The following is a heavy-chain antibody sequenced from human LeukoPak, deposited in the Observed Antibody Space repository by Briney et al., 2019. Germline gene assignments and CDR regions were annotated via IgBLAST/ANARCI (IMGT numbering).Heavy chain of an antibody. J-gene: IGHJ4*02. CDR2: ISDNEKRK. D-gene: IGHD4-17*01. V-gene: IGHV3-30*04. CDR1: GFSFSSYA. Sequence: GGSLRLSCAASGFSFSSYAMHWVRQAPGKGLEWVAFISDNEKRKYHTDSVKGRFTISRDNSRNTLSLQMNSLRGEDTAVYYCARNPRGDYYFDYWGQGTLVTVSS. CDR3: ARNPRGDYYFDY.